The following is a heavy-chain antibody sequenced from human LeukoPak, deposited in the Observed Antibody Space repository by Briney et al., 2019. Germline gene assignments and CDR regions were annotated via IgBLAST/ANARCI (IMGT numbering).Heavy chain of an antibody. CDR1: GYTFTGYY. CDR3: ATARVGNSGWYRSFLDF. CDR2: INPSSGGT. V-gene: IGHV1-2*02. J-gene: IGHJ1*01. Sequence: ASVKVSCKASGYTFTGYYMHWVRQAPGQGLEWMGWINPSSGGTSYAQKFQGRVTMTRDASISTAYMELSRLRSDDTAVYYCATARVGNSGWYRSFLDFWGQGTLVTVSS. D-gene: IGHD6-19*01.